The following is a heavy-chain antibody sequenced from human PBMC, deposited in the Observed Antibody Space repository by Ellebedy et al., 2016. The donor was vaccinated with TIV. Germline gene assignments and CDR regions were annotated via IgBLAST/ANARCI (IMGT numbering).Heavy chain of an antibody. CDR3: ARRGAIGVDIWYYYMDV. CDR2: IKQDGGET. Sequence: GGSLRLSXAASGFNFDRAWMTWVRQAPGKGLEWVANIKQDGGETYYVDSVQGRFTISRDNAKKSLFLQMNSLRAEDTAVYYCARRGAIGVDIWYYYMDVWGKGTTVTVAS. V-gene: IGHV3-7*01. CDR1: GFNFDRAW. J-gene: IGHJ6*03. D-gene: IGHD2-2*01.